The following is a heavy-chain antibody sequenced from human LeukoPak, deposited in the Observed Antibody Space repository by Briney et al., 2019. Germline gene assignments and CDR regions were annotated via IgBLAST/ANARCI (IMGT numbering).Heavy chain of an antibody. CDR1: GFTFSTYW. V-gene: IGHV3-74*01. J-gene: IGHJ4*02. CDR2: LSPDGSSS. D-gene: IGHD1-26*01. Sequence: GGSLTLSCAASGFTFSTYWRHWVRQAPGKGLVWVSRLSPDGSSSIYADSVKGRFTVSRDNAKNTLYLQMNSLRADDTAVYYSTRSPSLGGSYWGFDYWGQGTLLTVSS. CDR3: TRSPSLGGSYWGFDY.